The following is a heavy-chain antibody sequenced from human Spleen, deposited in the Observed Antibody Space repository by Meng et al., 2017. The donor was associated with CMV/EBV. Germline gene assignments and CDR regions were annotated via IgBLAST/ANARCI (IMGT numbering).Heavy chain of an antibody. D-gene: IGHD5-18*01. CDR1: GCTLTGYY. J-gene: IGHJ4*02. V-gene: IGHV1-2*02. Sequence: VEWEESGAEVKKPGASVKVSCKSSGCTLTGYYMHWVRKAPGQGREWMGWINPNSGGTNYAQKFQGRVTMTRDTSISTAYMELSRLRSDDTAVYYCARGQRGDSYGYEIWGQGTLVTVSS. CDR3: ARGQRGDSYGYEI. CDR2: INPNSGGT.